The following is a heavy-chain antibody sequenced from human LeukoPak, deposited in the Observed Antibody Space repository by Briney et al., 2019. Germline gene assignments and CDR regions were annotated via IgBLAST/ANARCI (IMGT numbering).Heavy chain of an antibody. Sequence: GGSLRLSCTASGFIFDDYTMHWVRQAPGKGLEWVSLINGDGGSTYYADSVKGRFTISRDNSKNSLYLQMNSLRTKDTALYYCAKAAPYSGYDTFFDYWGQGTLVTVSS. V-gene: IGHV3-43*01. D-gene: IGHD5-12*01. J-gene: IGHJ4*02. CDR1: GFIFDDYT. CDR3: AKAAPYSGYDTFFDY. CDR2: INGDGGST.